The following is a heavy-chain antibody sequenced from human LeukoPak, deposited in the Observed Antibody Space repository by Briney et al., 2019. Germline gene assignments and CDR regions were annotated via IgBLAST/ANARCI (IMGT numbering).Heavy chain of an antibody. CDR2: ISGGGRNT. J-gene: IGHJ4*02. CDR1: GFTFNTYD. Sequence: GGSLRLSCAASGFTFNTYDMSWVRQAPGKGLEWVSAISGGGRNTYYADSVKGRFTISRDNSKNIVYLQMNSLRVDDTAVYYWPKHQDRPPDYWGQEPLVTVSS. D-gene: IGHD1-14*01. CDR3: PKHQDRPPDY. V-gene: IGHV3-23*01.